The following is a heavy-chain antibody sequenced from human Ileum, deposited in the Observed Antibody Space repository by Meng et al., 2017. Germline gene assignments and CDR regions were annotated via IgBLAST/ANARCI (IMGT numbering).Heavy chain of an antibody. Sequence: QVQLQESGPGLVKPSETLSLTCSVSGGFISNYYWSWIRQPPGKGLEWIGYNDYYGSTNYNPSLKSRVTISVDTSKNQFSLKLTSVTAADTAVYYCARGVVSGSHYNTYWGQGILVTVSS. J-gene: IGHJ4*02. CDR3: ARGVVSGSHYNTY. D-gene: IGHD3-10*01. V-gene: IGHV4-59*08. CDR2: NDYYGST. CDR1: GGFISNYY.